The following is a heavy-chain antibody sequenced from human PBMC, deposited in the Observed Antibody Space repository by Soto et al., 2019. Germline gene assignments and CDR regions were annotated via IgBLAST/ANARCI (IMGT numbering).Heavy chain of an antibody. D-gene: IGHD2-2*01. J-gene: IGHJ4*02. V-gene: IGHV3-23*01. CDR1: GFTFRSYA. CDR3: ARIRQLLFVS. CDR2: VSASGTGT. Sequence: EVQLLESGGGLVQPGGSLRLSCAASGFTFRSYAMSWVRQAPGKGLEWVSAVSASGTGTYYSDSVKGRFTISRDNSKNTLYLQMNSLRAEDTAVYYCARIRQLLFVSWGQGTLVSVSS.